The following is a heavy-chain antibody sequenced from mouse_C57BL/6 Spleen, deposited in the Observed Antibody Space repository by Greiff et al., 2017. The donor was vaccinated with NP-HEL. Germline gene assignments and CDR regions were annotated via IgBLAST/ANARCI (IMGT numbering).Heavy chain of an antibody. D-gene: IGHD1-1*01. CDR3: ARGKNYGSSYFYFDV. CDR1: GYTFTSYW. Sequence: QVQLQQPGAELVKPGASVKLSCKASGYTFTSYWMHWVKQRPGQGLEWIGEIDPSDSYTNYNQKFKGKSTLTVDKSSSTAYMQLSSLTSEDSAVYYCARGKNYGSSYFYFDVWGTGTTVTVSS. CDR2: IDPSDSYT. J-gene: IGHJ1*03. V-gene: IGHV1-69*01.